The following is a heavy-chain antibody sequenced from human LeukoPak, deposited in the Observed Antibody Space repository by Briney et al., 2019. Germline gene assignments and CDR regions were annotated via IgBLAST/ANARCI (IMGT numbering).Heavy chain of an antibody. V-gene: IGHV3-23*01. CDR1: GFTFSSYA. Sequence: QSGGSLRLSCAASGFTFSSYAMSWVRQAPGKGLEWVSAISGSGGSTYYADSVKGRFTISRDNPKNTLYLQMNSLRAEDTAVYYCAKVAVGATAGFDYWGQGTLVTVSS. D-gene: IGHD1-26*01. J-gene: IGHJ4*02. CDR2: ISGSGGST. CDR3: AKVAVGATAGFDY.